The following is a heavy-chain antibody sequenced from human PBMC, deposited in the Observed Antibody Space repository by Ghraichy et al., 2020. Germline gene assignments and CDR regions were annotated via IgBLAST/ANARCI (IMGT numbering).Heavy chain of an antibody. J-gene: IGHJ2*01. CDR1: GFTFSSYS. V-gene: IGHV3-48*02. CDR2: ISSSSSTI. CDR3: ARVFYWYFDL. Sequence: GGSLRLSCAASGFTFSSYSMNWVRQAPGKGLEWVSYISSSSSTIYYADSVKGRFTISRDNAKNSLYLQMNRLRDEDTAVYYCARVFYWYFDLWGRGTLVTVSS.